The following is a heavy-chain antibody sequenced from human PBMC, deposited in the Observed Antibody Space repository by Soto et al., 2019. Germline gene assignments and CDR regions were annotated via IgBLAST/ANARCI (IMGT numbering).Heavy chain of an antibody. V-gene: IGHV1-18*01. Sequence: QVQLVQSGAEVRKHGASVKVSCKSSGYTFSSHGIIWVRQAPGQGLEWMGWISGYNGNAKYAPRFQGRVTITTDTSTSTVYMDLRSLGSDDSAVYYCARDGSYVWYDCWGQGTLVTVAS. CDR1: GYTFSSHG. J-gene: IGHJ5*01. D-gene: IGHD2-15*01. CDR2: ISGYNGNA. CDR3: ARDGSYVWYDC.